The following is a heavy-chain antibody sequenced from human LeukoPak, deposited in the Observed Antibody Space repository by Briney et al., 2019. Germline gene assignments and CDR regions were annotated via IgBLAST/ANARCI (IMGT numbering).Heavy chain of an antibody. CDR2: INPSGGST. J-gene: IGHJ4*02. CDR1: GYTFTSYY. V-gene: IGHV1-46*01. CDR3: ARVSPRHYCFNY. D-gene: IGHD3-10*01. Sequence: GASVKVSCKASGYTFTSYYMHWVRQAPGQGLEWMGIINPSGGSTSYAQKFQGRVTMTRDTSKNQFSLKLSSVTAADTAVYYCARVSPRHYCFNYWGQGTLVTVSS.